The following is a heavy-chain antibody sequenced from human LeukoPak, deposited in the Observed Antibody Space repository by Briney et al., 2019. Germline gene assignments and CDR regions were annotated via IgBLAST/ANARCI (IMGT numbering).Heavy chain of an antibody. CDR1: GLKFSSYT. D-gene: IGHD2-15*01. V-gene: IGHV3-30*04. CDR3: ARGGRGPGDYFDL. J-gene: IGHJ2*01. CDR2: ISYDGSNK. Sequence: PGEALRLCCAASGLKFSSYTVDSVRQAPGKGLGRDAVISYDGSNKYYADSVKGRFTISRDNSKNMLYLQMNSLRAEDTAVYYCARGGRGPGDYFDLWGRGTLVTVSS.